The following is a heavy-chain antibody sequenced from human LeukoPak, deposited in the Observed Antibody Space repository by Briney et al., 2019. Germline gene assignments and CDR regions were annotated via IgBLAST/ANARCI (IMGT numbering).Heavy chain of an antibody. CDR3: ARDPDF. J-gene: IGHJ4*02. Sequence: GGSLSLSCAASGFTFSNYGMNWVRQAPGKGLDWVSYISSSSGTIYYADSVKGRFTISRDNAKNSLYLQMNSLRAEDTAVYYCARDPDFWGQGILVTVSS. CDR2: ISSSSGTI. V-gene: IGHV3-48*01. CDR1: GFTFSNYG.